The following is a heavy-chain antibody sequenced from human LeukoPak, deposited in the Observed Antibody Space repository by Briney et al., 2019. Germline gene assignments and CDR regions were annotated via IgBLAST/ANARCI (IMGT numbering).Heavy chain of an antibody. CDR3: ARDNWNYGSSMDV. CDR2: IYYSGST. D-gene: IGHD1-7*01. CDR1: GGSVSSYY. V-gene: IGHV4-59*02. Sequence: XETLSLTCTVYGGSVSSYYWSWIRQPPGKGLEWIGYIYYSGSTNYNPSLKSRVTISVDTSKNQFSLKLSSVTAADTAVYHCARDNWNYGSSMDVWGQGTTVTVSS. J-gene: IGHJ6*02.